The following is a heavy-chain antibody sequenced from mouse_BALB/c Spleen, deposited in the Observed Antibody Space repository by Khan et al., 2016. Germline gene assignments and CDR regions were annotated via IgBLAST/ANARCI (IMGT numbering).Heavy chain of an antibody. V-gene: IGHV3-2*02. D-gene: IGHD2-3*01. J-gene: IGHJ3*01. Sequence: EVELVESGLGLVKPSQSLSLTCTVTGYSITSDCAWSWIRQFPGNKLEWLGYISYSGSTSYNPSLKSRISITRDTSKNQFFLQLNSVATDDKATYYRARGNDGFFAWVAYWGQGTLVTVSA. CDR1: GYSITSDCA. CDR3: ARGNDGFFAWVAY. CDR2: ISYSGST.